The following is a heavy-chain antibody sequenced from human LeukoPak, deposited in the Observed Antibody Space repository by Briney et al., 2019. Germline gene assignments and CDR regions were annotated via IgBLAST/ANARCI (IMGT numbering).Heavy chain of an antibody. J-gene: IGHJ5*02. CDR2: ISGGGDNT. CDR1: GFTFSSYA. V-gene: IGHV3-23*01. CDR3: ARDTRLGYCRSTSCYANWYDP. Sequence: GGSLRLSCAASGFTFSSYAMSWVRQAPGKGLEWVSTISGGGDNTYYADSVKGRFTISRDNSKNTLYLQMNRLRTEDTALYYCARDTRLGYCRSTSCYANWYDPWGQGTLVTVSS. D-gene: IGHD2-2*01.